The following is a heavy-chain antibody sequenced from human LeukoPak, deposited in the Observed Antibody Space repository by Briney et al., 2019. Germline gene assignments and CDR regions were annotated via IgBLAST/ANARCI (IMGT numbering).Heavy chain of an antibody. CDR3: ARRDRGAFDI. Sequence: GESLQISCRVSGDSFTSYWIGCVRQLPAKGLEWMVIVYPGDYDTIYSPSFQGQVTISADKSINTAFLQWSSLKASDTAMYYCARRDRGAFDIWGQGTMVTASS. CDR2: VYPGDYDT. J-gene: IGHJ3*02. V-gene: IGHV5-51*01. CDR1: GDSFTSYW.